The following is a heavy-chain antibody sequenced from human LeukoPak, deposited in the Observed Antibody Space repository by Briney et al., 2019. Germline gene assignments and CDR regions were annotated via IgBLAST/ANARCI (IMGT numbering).Heavy chain of an antibody. CDR3: ARGSSGWYAGRRYYFDY. Sequence: PSETLSLTCAVYGGSFSAYYWSWIRQPPGKGLEWIGEINHSGSTNYSPSLKSRVTISVDMSKNQFSLQLSSVTAADTAVYYCARGSSGWYAGRRYYFDYWGQGTLVTVSS. CDR2: INHSGST. D-gene: IGHD6-19*01. V-gene: IGHV4-34*01. CDR1: GGSFSAYY. J-gene: IGHJ4*02.